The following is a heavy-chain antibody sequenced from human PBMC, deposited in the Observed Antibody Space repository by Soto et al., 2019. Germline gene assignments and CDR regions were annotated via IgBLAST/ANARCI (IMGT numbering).Heavy chain of an antibody. V-gene: IGHV3-23*01. J-gene: IGHJ4*02. CDR3: AKGSSYYDSSGYYYFDY. CDR1: GFTFSSYA. Sequence: GGSLRLSCAASGFTFSSYAMSWVRQAPGKGLEWVSAISGSGGSTYYADSVKGRFTISRDNSKNTLYLQMNSLRAEDKAVYYCAKGSSYYDSSGYYYFDYWGQGTLVTVSS. D-gene: IGHD3-22*01. CDR2: ISGSGGST.